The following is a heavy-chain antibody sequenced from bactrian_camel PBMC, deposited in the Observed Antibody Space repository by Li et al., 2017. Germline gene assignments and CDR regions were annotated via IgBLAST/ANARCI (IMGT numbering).Heavy chain of an antibody. J-gene: IGHJ6*01. Sequence: HVQLVESGGGLVQPGGSLRLSCAASGFTFTNYWMHWVRQGPGKGLEWVSTISSSSKTVLYGESVKGRFTVSRDNDKNMLYLQMNDVKPEDTAMYYCAELAPEDDPSCEGGECIGARFGYWGQGTQVTVS. CDR3: AELAPEDDPSCEGGECIGARFGY. CDR1: GFTFTNYW. V-gene: IGHV3S6*01. D-gene: IGHD7*01. CDR2: ISSSSKTV.